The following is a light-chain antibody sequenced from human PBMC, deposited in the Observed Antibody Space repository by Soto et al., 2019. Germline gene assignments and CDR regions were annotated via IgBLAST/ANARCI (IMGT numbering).Light chain of an antibody. CDR1: SSNIGAGYD. CDR3: QSYDSSLSGAV. J-gene: IGLJ1*01. Sequence: QAVVTQPPSVSGAPGQRVTISCTGASSNIGAGYDVHWYQQLPGTAPKLLIYENNNRPSGVPDRVSASKSGTSASLAITALQAEDEADYYCQSYDSSLSGAVFGTGTKVTVL. CDR2: ENN. V-gene: IGLV1-40*01.